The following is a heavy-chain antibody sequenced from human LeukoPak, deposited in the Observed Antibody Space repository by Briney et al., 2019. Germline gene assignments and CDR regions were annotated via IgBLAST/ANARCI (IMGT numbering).Heavy chain of an antibody. J-gene: IGHJ3*02. CDR1: GYSISSGYY. V-gene: IGHV4-38-2*02. CDR3: ARPDSSGLVSI. D-gene: IGHD3-22*01. CDR2: IYHSGST. Sequence: SETLSLTCTVSGYSISSGYYWGWIRQPPGKGLEWIGSIYHSGSTYYNPSLKSRVTISVDTSKNQFSLKLSSVTAADTAVYYCARPDSSGLVSIWGQGTMVTVSS.